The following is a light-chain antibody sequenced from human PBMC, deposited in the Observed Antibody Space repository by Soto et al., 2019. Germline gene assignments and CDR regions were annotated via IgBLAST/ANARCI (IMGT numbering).Light chain of an antibody. V-gene: IGKV3D-15*01. J-gene: IGKJ1*01. CDR1: QSISIN. CDR3: QHYNYWPWT. Sequence: EIVMTQSPDTLSVSPGERATLSCRASQSISINVAWYQQRPGQTPRLLIYDASTRATGIPARFSGSGSGTELTLTISSLQSEDFAVYFCQHYNYWPWTFGQGTKV. CDR2: DAS.